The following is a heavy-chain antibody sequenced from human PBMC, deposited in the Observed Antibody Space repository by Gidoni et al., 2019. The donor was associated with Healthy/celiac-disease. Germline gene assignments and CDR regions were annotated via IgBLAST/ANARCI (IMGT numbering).Heavy chain of an antibody. Sequence: EVQLLESGGGLVQPGGSLRLSCAASGFPFRSYAMSWVRQAPGKGVEWVSASSGSGGSTYYADSVKGRFTISRDNSKNTLYLQMNSLRAEDTAVYYCAKLLRQWLVRTLFDYWGQGTLVTVSS. V-gene: IGHV3-23*01. J-gene: IGHJ4*02. CDR2: SSGSGGST. D-gene: IGHD6-19*01. CDR3: AKLLRQWLVRTLFDY. CDR1: GFPFRSYA.